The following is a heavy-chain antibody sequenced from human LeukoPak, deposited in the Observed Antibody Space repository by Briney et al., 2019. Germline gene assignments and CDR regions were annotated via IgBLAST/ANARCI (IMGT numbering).Heavy chain of an antibody. V-gene: IGHV3-74*01. CDR1: GFTFRNYW. J-gene: IGHJ4*02. CDR3: VRDFVGY. D-gene: IGHD6-6*01. Sequence: GGSLRLSCATSGFTFRNYWMHWVRQAPGKGLAWVSRINGDGSDISYADFVKGRFTISRDNAKNTVSLQMNSLRAEDTAVYSCVRDFVGYWGRGTLVTVSS. CDR2: INGDGSDI.